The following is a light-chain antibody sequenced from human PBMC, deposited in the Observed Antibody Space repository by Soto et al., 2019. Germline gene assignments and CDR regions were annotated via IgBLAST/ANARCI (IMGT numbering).Light chain of an antibody. V-gene: IGKV3-20*01. J-gene: IGKJ2*01. CDR1: QSISSSY. Sequence: EIVLTQSPGTLSLSPGERATLSCRASQSISSSYLAWYQQKPGQAPRLLIYAASSRATDIPDRFSGSGSGTDFTLTISRLEPEDFAEYYCQLYGSSHMFSFGQGTKLEIK. CDR3: QLYGSSHMFS. CDR2: AAS.